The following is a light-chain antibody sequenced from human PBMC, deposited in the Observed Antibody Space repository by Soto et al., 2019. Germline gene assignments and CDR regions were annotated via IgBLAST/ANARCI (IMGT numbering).Light chain of an antibody. CDR2: AAS. Sequence: DIQLTQSPSFLSASVGDRVTITCRASQGINVNLAWYHQKPGKAPKLLIYAASTLQSGVPSRFSGSGSGTEFTLTISSLQPEDFATYYCQQFNSYPATFGGGTKVEIK. CDR1: QGINVN. J-gene: IGKJ4*01. V-gene: IGKV1-9*01. CDR3: QQFNSYPAT.